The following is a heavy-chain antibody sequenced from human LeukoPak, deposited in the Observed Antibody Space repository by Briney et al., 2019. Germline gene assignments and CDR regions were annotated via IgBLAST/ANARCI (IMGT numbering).Heavy chain of an antibody. V-gene: IGHV4-34*01. Sequence: SETLSLTCAVYGGSFSGYYWSWIRQPPGKGLEWLGEINHSGSTNYNPPLKSRVTISVNTSKDQISMKLSSVITADRAVYYCVRVPYQYNWNDGYYYYMDVWGKGITVTVSS. CDR3: VRVPYQYNWNDGYYYYMDV. CDR2: INHSGST. D-gene: IGHD1-1*01. CDR1: GGSFSGYY. J-gene: IGHJ6*03.